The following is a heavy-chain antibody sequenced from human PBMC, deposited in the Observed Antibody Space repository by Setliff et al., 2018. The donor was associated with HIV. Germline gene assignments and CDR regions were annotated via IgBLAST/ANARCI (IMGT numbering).Heavy chain of an antibody. CDR2: IYPITSDT. CDR3: ARHGIAAAYGEGGTFDN. J-gene: IGHJ4*02. Sequence: LKISCKGSGYSFDTYWIAWVRQLPGKGLEWVGIIYPITSDTRYSPSFEGQVTLSVDRSTSTAYLQWSSLQASDTAMCYCARHGIAAAYGEGGTFDNWGQGTLVTVSS. D-gene: IGHD6-13*01. V-gene: IGHV5-51*01. CDR1: GYSFDTYW.